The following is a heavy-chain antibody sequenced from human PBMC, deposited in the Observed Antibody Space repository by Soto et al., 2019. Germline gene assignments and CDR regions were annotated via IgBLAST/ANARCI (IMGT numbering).Heavy chain of an antibody. Sequence: QVQLVQSGAEVKKPGASVKVSCKASGYTFTSYYMHWVRQAPGQGLEWMGIINPSGGSTSYAQKFQGSVTMTRDTSTSTVYMELSSLRSEDTAVYYCAKILTGYYRDYWGQGTLVTVSS. CDR1: GYTFTSYY. CDR2: INPSGGST. D-gene: IGHD3-9*01. J-gene: IGHJ4*02. CDR3: AKILTGYYRDY. V-gene: IGHV1-46*03.